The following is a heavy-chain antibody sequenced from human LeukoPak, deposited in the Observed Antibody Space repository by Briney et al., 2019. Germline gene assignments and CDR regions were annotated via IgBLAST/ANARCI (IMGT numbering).Heavy chain of an antibody. V-gene: IGHV4-59*01. J-gene: IGHJ4*02. CDR3: ARSSSRAYEGY. Sequence: SETLSLTCTVSAGSFSTYYWSWIRQSPGKGLEWIGYIYYSGSTNYNPSLKSRVTISVDTSKNQFSLKLGSVTAADTAVYYCARSSSRAYEGYWGQGTLVTVSS. CDR2: IYYSGST. CDR1: AGSFSTYY. D-gene: IGHD6-6*01.